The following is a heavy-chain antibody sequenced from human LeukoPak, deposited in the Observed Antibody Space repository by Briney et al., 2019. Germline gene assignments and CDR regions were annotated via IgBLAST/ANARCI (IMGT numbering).Heavy chain of an antibody. J-gene: IGHJ4*02. V-gene: IGHV4-59*01. CDR1: GGSISNFY. CDR2: ISYTGST. Sequence: PSETLSLTCTVSGGSISNFYWTWIRQPPGEGLEWIGHISYTGSTNYNPSLRGRVSISVDTSKNQFSLRLTSVTAADTAVYYCGREGGSYGDYSVDYWGQGALVTVSS. CDR3: GREGGSYGDYSVDY. D-gene: IGHD4-17*01.